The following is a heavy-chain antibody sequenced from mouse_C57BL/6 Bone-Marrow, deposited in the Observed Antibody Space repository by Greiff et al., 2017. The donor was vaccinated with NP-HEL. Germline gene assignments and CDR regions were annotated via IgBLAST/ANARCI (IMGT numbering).Heavy chain of an antibody. CDR3: ARGYDPLFAY. D-gene: IGHD2-3*01. J-gene: IGHJ3*01. CDR2: ISSGGSYT. Sequence: EVQGVESGGDLVKPGGSLKLSCAASGFTFSSYGMSWVRQTPDKRLERVATISSGGSYTYYPDSVKGRFTISRDNAKNTLYLQMSSLKSEDTAMYYCARGYDPLFAYWGQGTLVTVSA. CDR1: GFTFSSYG. V-gene: IGHV5-6*01.